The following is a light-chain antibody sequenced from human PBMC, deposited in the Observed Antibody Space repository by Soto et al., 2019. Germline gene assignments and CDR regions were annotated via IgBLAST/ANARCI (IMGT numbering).Light chain of an antibody. CDR2: RAS. CDR1: QSISGW. Sequence: DIQMTQSPSSLSASVGDRVTITCRASQSISGWLAWYQQKPGKAPNLLIYRASNLEGGVPSRFSGSGSGTEFTLTISSLQPDDFATYYCQQYNSCPWTFGQGTKVEI. J-gene: IGKJ1*01. V-gene: IGKV1-5*03. CDR3: QQYNSCPWT.